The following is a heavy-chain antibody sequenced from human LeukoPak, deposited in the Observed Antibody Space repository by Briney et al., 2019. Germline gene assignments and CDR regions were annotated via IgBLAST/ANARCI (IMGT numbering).Heavy chain of an antibody. CDR1: GYTFTSYD. V-gene: IGHV1-8*01. J-gene: IGHJ4*02. Sequence: GASVKVSCKASGYTFTSYDTNWVRQATGQGLEWMGWMNPNSGNTGYAQKFQGRVTMTRNTSISTAYMELSSLRSEDTAVYYCARSARWRYGPGFVGNYWGQGTLVTVSS. CDR2: MNPNSGNT. D-gene: IGHD2-21*01. CDR3: ARSARWRYGPGFVGNY.